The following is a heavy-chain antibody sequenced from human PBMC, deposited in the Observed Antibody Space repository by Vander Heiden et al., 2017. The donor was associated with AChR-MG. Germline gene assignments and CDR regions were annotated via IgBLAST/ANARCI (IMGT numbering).Heavy chain of an antibody. CDR3: ARAPRAGWVPFNRNFDY. CDR1: GGSFSGYY. V-gene: IGHV4-34*01. D-gene: IGHD6-19*01. CDR2: INHSGST. J-gene: IGHJ4*02. Sequence: QVQLQQWGAGLLKPSETLSLTCAVYGGSFSGYYWSWIRQPPGKGLEWIGEINHSGSTNYNPSLKRRVTISVDTSKNQFSLKLSSVTAADTAVYYCARAPRAGWVPFNRNFDYWGQGTLVTVSS.